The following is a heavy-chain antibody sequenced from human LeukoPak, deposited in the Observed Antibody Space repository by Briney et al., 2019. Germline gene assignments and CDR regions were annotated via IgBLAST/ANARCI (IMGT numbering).Heavy chain of an antibody. D-gene: IGHD6-13*01. V-gene: IGHV1-8*03. J-gene: IGHJ4*02. CDR3: AKEGEKQQLVARFDY. CDR2: MNPKSGYT. CDR1: GYTFTRYD. Sequence: ASVKVSCKASGYTFTRYDINWVRQATGQGLEWMGWMNPKSGYTGHAQRFQGRVTITRDTSISTVYMELSSLRAEDTAVYYCAKEGEKQQLVARFDYWGQGTLVTVSS.